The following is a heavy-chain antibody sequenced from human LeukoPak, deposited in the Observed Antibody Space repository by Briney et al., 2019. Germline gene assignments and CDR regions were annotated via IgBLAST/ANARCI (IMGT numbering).Heavy chain of an antibody. Sequence: GESLKISCKGSGYSFTSYWIGWVRQMPGKGLKWMGIIYPGDSDTRYSPSFQGQVTISADKSISTAYLQWSSLKASDTAMYYCARLPNTFWSGYYLDYWGQGTLVTVSS. J-gene: IGHJ4*02. CDR2: IYPGDSDT. V-gene: IGHV5-51*01. D-gene: IGHD3-3*01. CDR3: ARLPNTFWSGYYLDY. CDR1: GYSFTSYW.